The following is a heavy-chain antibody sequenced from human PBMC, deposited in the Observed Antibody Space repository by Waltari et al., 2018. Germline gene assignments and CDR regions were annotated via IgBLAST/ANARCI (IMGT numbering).Heavy chain of an antibody. CDR1: VFTFRAFW. CDR3: ARVKYGTFDY. CDR2: IKQDGSEK. V-gene: IGHV3-7*01. Sequence: EVQLVESGGGLVQPGGSLRLSCAAAVFTFRAFWLSWVRQAPGKGVEGVAKIKQDGSEKYYVDSVKGRFTISRDNAKNSLYLQMNSLRAEDTAVYYCARVKYGTFDYWGQGTLVTVSS. D-gene: IGHD4-17*01. J-gene: IGHJ4*02.